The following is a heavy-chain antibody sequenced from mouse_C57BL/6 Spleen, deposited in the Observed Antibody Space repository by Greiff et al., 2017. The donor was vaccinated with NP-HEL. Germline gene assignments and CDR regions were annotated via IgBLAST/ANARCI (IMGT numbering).Heavy chain of an antibody. J-gene: IGHJ2*01. D-gene: IGHD2-4*01. CDR3: ARGMITTRALDY. CDR2: ISSGSSTI. Sequence: EVMLVESGGGLVKPGGSLKLSCAASGFTFSDYGMHWVRQAPEKGLEWVAYISSGSSTIYYADTVKGRFTISRDNAKNTLFLQMTSLRSEDTAMYYCARGMITTRALDYWGQGTTLTVSS. V-gene: IGHV5-17*01. CDR1: GFTFSDYG.